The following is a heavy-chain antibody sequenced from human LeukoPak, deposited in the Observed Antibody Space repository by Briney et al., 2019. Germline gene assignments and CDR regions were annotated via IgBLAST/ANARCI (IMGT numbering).Heavy chain of an antibody. CDR3: ARDCRGYSYGCDDAFDI. D-gene: IGHD5-18*01. CDR1: GYTFTSYG. V-gene: IGHV1-18*04. CDR2: ISAYNGNT. Sequence: EASVTVSCKASGYTFTSYGISWVRQAPGQGLEWMGWISAYNGNTNYAQKLQGRVTMTTDTSTSTAYMELRSLRSDDTAVYYCARDCRGYSYGCDDAFDIWGQGTMVTVSS. J-gene: IGHJ3*02.